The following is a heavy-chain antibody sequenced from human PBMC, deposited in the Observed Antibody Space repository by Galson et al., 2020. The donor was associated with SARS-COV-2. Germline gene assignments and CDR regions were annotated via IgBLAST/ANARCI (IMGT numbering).Heavy chain of an antibody. CDR2: LSHDGSDN. CDR1: GFTFSGHS. V-gene: IGHV3-30*04. D-gene: IGHD3-10*01. Sequence: GGSLRLSCTASGFTFSGHSVHWVRQAPGKGLEWMQLLSHDGSDNTHVDSVKDRFTISRDNPRNTVYLQMNNLKYDDTAVYYCARGAGPGAYLIDQWGQGTLVTVSS. CDR3: ARGAGPGAYLIDQ. J-gene: IGHJ4*02.